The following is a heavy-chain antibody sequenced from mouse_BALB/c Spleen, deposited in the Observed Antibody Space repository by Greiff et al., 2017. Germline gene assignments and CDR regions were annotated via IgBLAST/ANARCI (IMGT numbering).Heavy chain of an antibody. CDR2: IDPANGNT. CDR1: GFNIKDTY. CDR3: VRREVGNYVWLAY. J-gene: IGHJ3*01. Sequence: VQLQQSGAELVKPGASVKLSCTASGFNIKDTYMHWVKQRPEQGLEWIGRIDPANGNTKYDPKFQGKATITADTSSNTAYLQLSSLTSEDTAVYYGVRREVGNYVWLAYGGQGTLSLSLQ. V-gene: IGHV14-3*02. D-gene: IGHD2-1*01.